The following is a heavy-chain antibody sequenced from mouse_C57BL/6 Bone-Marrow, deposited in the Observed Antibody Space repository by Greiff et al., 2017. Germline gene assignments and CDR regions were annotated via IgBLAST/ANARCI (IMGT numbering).Heavy chain of an antibody. Sequence: VQLQQPGAELVKPGASVKLSCKASGYTFTSYWMHWVKQRPGQGLEWIGMIHPNRGSTNYNEKFKSKATLTVDKSSSTAYMQLSSLTSEDSAVYYCARSSYYGSSYGFAYWGQGTLVTVSA. J-gene: IGHJ3*01. D-gene: IGHD1-1*01. CDR2: IHPNRGST. CDR3: ARSSYYGSSYGFAY. V-gene: IGHV1-64*01. CDR1: GYTFTSYW.